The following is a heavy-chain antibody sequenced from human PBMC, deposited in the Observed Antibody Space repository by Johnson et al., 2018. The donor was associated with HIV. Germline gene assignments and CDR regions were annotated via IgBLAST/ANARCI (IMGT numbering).Heavy chain of an antibody. J-gene: IGHJ3*02. V-gene: IGHV3-66*02. D-gene: IGHD1-1*01. CDR2: IYSGGST. CDR3: ARDFVGGVPQGAFDI. CDR1: GFTVSSNY. Sequence: VLLVESGGGVVRPGGSLRLSCAASGFTVSSNYMSWVRQAPGKGLEWVSVIYSGGSTYYADSVKGRFTISRDNSKNTLYLQMNSLRAEDTAVYYCARDFVGGVPQGAFDIWGQGTMVTVSS.